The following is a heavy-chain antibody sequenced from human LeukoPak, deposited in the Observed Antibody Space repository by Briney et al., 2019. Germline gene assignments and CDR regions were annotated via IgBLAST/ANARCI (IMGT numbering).Heavy chain of an antibody. Sequence: PGGSLRLSCAASGFTFSDYYMSWIRQAPGKGLEWVSYISSSGSTIYYADSVKGRFTISRDNAKNSLYLQMNSLRAEDTAVYYCARRDIVVVPAAPWGDYYYYYMDVWGKGTTVTVSS. CDR2: ISSSGSTI. CDR3: ARRDIVVVPAAPWGDYYYYYMDV. J-gene: IGHJ6*03. V-gene: IGHV3-11*04. D-gene: IGHD2-2*01. CDR1: GFTFSDYY.